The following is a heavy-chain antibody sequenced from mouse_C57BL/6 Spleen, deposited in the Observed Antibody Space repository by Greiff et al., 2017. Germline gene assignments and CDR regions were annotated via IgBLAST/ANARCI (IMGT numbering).Heavy chain of an antibody. V-gene: IGHV1-85*01. J-gene: IGHJ4*01. CDR1: GYTFTSYD. Sequence: QVHVKQSGPELVKPGASVKLSCKASGYTFTSYDINWVKQRPGQGLEWIGWIYPRDGSTKYNEKFKGKATLTVDTSSSTAYMELHSLTSEDSAVYFCARLEEGYAMDYWGQGTSVTVSS. CDR2: IYPRDGST. CDR3: ARLEEGYAMDY.